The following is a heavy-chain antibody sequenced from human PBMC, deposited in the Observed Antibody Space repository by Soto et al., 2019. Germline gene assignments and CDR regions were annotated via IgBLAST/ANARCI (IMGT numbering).Heavy chain of an antibody. CDR1: GYTFTSYD. CDR3: AGARPRIAVAGVYDY. J-gene: IGHJ4*02. D-gene: IGHD6-19*01. CDR2: MNPNSGNT. V-gene: IGHV1-8*01. Sequence: QVQLVQSGAEVKNPGASVKVSCKASGYTFTSYDINWVRQATGQGLEWMGWMNPNSGNTGYAQKFQGRVSMTRNTSKSTAYMELSSLRSEDTAVYYCAGARPRIAVAGVYDYWGQGTLVTVSS.